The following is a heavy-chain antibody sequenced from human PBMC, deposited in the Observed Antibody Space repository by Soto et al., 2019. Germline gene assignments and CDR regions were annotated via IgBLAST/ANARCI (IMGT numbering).Heavy chain of an antibody. CDR3: ARLPLRFLERFPSASWFDP. CDR2: MSPNSGNT. D-gene: IGHD3-3*01. Sequence: ASVKVSCKASGYTFTIHYINWVRQATGQGLEWMGWMSPNSGNTGYAQKFQGRITMTRNTSISTAYMELSNLSSEDTAVYYCARLPLRFLERFPSASWFDPWGQGTLVTVSS. CDR1: GYTFTIHY. J-gene: IGHJ5*02. V-gene: IGHV1-8*01.